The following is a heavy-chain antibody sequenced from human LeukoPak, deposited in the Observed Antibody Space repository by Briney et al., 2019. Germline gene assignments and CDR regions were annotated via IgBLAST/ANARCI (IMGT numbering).Heavy chain of an antibody. CDR2: IKQDRSEK. V-gene: IGHV3-7*01. J-gene: IGHJ4*02. D-gene: IGHD1-1*01. CDR3: ARAPGYGAAYYFDY. CDR1: GFTFSNYW. Sequence: GGSLRLSCAASGFTFSNYWMNWVRQAPGKGLEWVANIKQDRSEKYYVDSVKGRFTISRDNSKNTLYLQMNSLRAEDTAVYYCARAPGYGAAYYFDYWGQGTLVTVSS.